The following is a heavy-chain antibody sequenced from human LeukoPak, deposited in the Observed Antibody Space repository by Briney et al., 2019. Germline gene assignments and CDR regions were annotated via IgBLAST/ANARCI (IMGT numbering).Heavy chain of an antibody. J-gene: IGHJ4*02. D-gene: IGHD3-22*01. CDR1: GFTFSSYA. V-gene: IGHV3-23*01. CDR2: ISGSGGST. Sequence: GGSLRLSCAASGFTFSSYAMSWVRQAPGKGLEWVSAISGSGGSTYYADSVKGRFTISRDNAKNSLYLQMNSLRAEDTALYYCAKGPYYYDSKDLYYFDYWGQGTLVTVSS. CDR3: AKGPYYYDSKDLYYFDY.